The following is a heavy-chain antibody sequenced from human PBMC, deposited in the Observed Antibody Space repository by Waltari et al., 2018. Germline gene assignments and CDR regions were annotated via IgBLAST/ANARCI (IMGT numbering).Heavy chain of an antibody. J-gene: IGHJ6*03. CDR1: GFSFGDYD. Sequence: DVQLVESGGSVVRPGGSLRLSCAASGFSFGDYDMCWVRQAPGKGLEWVSGINWNGGSTSYAESVKGRFTISRDNAKNSLYLQMNSLRDEDTALYYCAKDSLGIPFYYVDVWGKGTTVTVS. CDR3: AKDSLGIPFYYVDV. CDR2: INWNGGST. V-gene: IGHV3-20*04.